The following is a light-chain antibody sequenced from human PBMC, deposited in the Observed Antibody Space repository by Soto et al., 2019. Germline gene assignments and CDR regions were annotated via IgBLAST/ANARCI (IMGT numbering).Light chain of an antibody. CDR1: QSLLHSNGYNY. Sequence: DIVMTQSPLSLPVTPGEPASISCRSSQSLLHSNGYNYLDWYLQKPGQSPQLLIYLGSSRASGVPDRFSGGGSGTDFTLKLSRVEAEDVGIYYCMQALQTPPTFGQGTKVEIK. CDR3: MQALQTPPT. J-gene: IGKJ1*01. CDR2: LGS. V-gene: IGKV2-28*01.